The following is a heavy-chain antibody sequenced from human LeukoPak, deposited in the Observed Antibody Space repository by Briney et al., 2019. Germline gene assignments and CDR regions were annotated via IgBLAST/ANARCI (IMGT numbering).Heavy chain of an antibody. Sequence: SETLSLTCAVYGGSFSGYYWSWIRQPPGKGLEWIGEINHSGSTNYNPSLKSRVTISVDTSKNQFSLKLSSVTAADTAVYYCARGQRWLQFPIWFDPWGQGTLVTVSS. CDR3: ARGQRWLQFPIWFDP. CDR1: GGSFSGYY. D-gene: IGHD5-24*01. CDR2: INHSGST. J-gene: IGHJ5*02. V-gene: IGHV4-34*01.